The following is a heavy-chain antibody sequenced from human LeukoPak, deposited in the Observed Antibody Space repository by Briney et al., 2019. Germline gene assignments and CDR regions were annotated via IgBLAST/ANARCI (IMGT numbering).Heavy chain of an antibody. D-gene: IGHD6-13*01. CDR3: AKVQQLATIYYFDY. V-gene: IGHV3-30-3*01. CDR2: ISYDGSNK. J-gene: IGHJ4*02. Sequence: QPGRSLRLSCAASGFTFSSYAMHWVRQAPGKGLEWVAVISYDGSNKYYADSVKGRFTISRDDSKNTLYLQMTSLRTEDTALYFCAKVQQLATIYYFDYWGQGSLVTVSS. CDR1: GFTFSSYA.